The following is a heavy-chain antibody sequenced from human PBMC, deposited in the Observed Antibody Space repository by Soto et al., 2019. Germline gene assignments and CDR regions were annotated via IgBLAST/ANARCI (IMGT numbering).Heavy chain of an antibody. J-gene: IGHJ6*02. Sequence: SETLSLTCAVSGGSISSGGYSWSWIRQPPGKGLEWIGYIYHSGSTYYNPSLKSRVTISVDRSKNQFSLKLSSVTAADTAVYYCARDPGDGDYEGYYYYGMDVWGQGTTVTSP. D-gene: IGHD4-17*01. CDR1: GGSISSGGYS. V-gene: IGHV4-30-2*01. CDR2: IYHSGST. CDR3: ARDPGDGDYEGYYYYGMDV.